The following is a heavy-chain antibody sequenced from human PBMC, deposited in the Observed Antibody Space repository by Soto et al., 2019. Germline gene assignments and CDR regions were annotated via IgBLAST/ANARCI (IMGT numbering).Heavy chain of an antibody. CDR2: IYYSGNT. V-gene: IGHV4-59*01. Sequence: SETLSLTCTVSGGSIGNNFWSWIRQPPGKGLEWIGYIYYSGNTNYNPSLKSRITISVDTSKNHFSLTLSSVTAADTAVYYCARGHYDLSSGSRYDWFDPWGHGTLVTVSS. CDR1: GGSIGNNF. CDR3: ARGHYDLSSGSRYDWFDP. D-gene: IGHD3-3*01. J-gene: IGHJ5*02.